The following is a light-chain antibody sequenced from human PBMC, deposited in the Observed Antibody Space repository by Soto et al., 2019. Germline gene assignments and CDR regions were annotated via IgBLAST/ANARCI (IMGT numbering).Light chain of an antibody. V-gene: IGKV3-15*01. J-gene: IGKJ4*01. CDR2: DAS. Sequence: EIVMTQSPSTLSLSPGERATLSCRASQTIDNTLAWYQRKPGQAPRLLIYDASTRAAGIPARFNGGGSGTEFTLTISSLQSEDFAVYYCQQYIRWPLTFGGGTKVDIK. CDR3: QQYIRWPLT. CDR1: QTIDNT.